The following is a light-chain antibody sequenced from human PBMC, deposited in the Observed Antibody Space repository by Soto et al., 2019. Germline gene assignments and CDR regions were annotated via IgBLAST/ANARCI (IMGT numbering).Light chain of an antibody. Sequence: QSVLTQPPSVSGTPGQRVTISCTGSSSNIGAGSDVHWYQQLPGTAPKLLINDNSNPPPGVHDRLSCSKSGASAALAITGVQAADEAAYYCRSYDSSLRGSGVFGTGTKLTVL. V-gene: IGLV1-40*01. CDR2: DNS. CDR1: SSNIGAGSD. J-gene: IGLJ1*01. CDR3: RSYDSSLRGSGV.